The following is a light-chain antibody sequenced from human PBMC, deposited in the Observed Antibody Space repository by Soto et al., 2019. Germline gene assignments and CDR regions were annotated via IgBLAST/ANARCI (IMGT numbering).Light chain of an antibody. CDR1: SSDVGAYNY. Sequence: QSALTQPLSASGSPGQSVTISCTGTSSDVGAYNYVSWYQHHPGKAPKLLVYEVNKRPSGVPDRFSGSKSGNTASLTVSGLQAEDEADYYCTSHAGTINFPYIFGTGTKLTVL. V-gene: IGLV2-8*01. J-gene: IGLJ1*01. CDR2: EVN. CDR3: TSHAGTINFPYI.